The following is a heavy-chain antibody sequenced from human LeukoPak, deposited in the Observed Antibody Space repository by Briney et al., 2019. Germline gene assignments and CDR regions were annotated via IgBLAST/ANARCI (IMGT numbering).Heavy chain of an antibody. CDR2: INWNGGST. CDR1: GFTFDDYG. D-gene: IGHD5-18*01. CDR3: ARESGYSYGHIYDYYYYMDV. J-gene: IGHJ6*03. V-gene: IGHV3-20*04. Sequence: GGSLRLSCAASGFTFDDYGMSWVRQAPGKGLEWVSGINWNGGSTVYADSVKGRFTISRDNAKNSLYLQMNSLRAEDTALYYCARESGYSYGHIYDYYYYMDVWGKGTTVTVSS.